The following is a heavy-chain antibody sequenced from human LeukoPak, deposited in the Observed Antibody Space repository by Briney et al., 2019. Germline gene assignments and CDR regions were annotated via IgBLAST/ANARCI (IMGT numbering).Heavy chain of an antibody. J-gene: IGHJ4*02. V-gene: IGHV3-23*01. D-gene: IGHD1-20*01. CDR3: AKSLTGTNSPFDY. CDR1: GFTFSSHD. CDR2: MSGSDGRT. Sequence: PGGSLRLSCAASGFTFSSHDMSWVRQAPGKGLEWVSTMSGSDGRTYYADSVKGRFTISRDNSKNTVYLQMNSLRADDTALYYCAKSLTGTNSPFDYWGQGTLVTVSS.